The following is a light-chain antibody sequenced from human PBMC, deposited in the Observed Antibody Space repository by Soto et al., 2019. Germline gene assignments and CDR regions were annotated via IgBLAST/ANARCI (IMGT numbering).Light chain of an antibody. Sequence: QSVLTQPPSVSAAPGQKVTISCSGSSSNIGNNYVSWYQQLPGTAPKLLIYDNNKRPSGIPDRFSGSKSGTSATLGITGLQTGDEADYYCGTCDSSLSAGGVFGGGTKLT. CDR3: GTCDSSLSAGGV. J-gene: IGLJ3*02. V-gene: IGLV1-51*01. CDR1: SSNIGNNY. CDR2: DNN.